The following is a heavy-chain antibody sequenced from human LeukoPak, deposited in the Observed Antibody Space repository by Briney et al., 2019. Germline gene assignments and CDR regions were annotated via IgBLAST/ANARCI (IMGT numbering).Heavy chain of an antibody. J-gene: IGHJ4*02. CDR2: VSGSGGST. D-gene: IGHD5-18*01. CDR1: GFTFSSYA. CDR3: AKDPTDSLFRYGHSRIY. V-gene: IGHV3-23*01. Sequence: PGGSLRLSCAASGFTFSSYAMSWVRQAPGKGLEWVSAVSGSGGSTYYADSVKGRFTISRDNSKNTLYLQMNSLRAEDTAVYYCAKDPTDSLFRYGHSRIYWGQGTLVTVSS.